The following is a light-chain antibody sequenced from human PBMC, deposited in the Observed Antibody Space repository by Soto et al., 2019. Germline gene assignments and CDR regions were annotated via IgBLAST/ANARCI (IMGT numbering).Light chain of an antibody. J-gene: IGLJ1*01. CDR2: DDT. CDR1: KIGTQK. V-gene: IGLV3-21*02. CDR3: QVWDSSSNTYV. Sequence: SYHLTQPPSLSGAPGQTARITCGGSKIGTQKVCCSHQKPGQAPVLVFFDDTDRPSGIPERFSWSSAGNTATLTISRVEAGDEADYYCQVWDSSSNTYVFGAGTKVTVL.